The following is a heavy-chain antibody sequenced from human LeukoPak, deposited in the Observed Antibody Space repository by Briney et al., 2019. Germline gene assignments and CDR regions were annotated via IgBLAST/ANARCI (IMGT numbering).Heavy chain of an antibody. CDR3: ARDFWNDWVDY. V-gene: IGHV3-7*01. Sequence: GGSLRLSCAASGFTFSGYWMSWVRQAPGKGLEWVANIKQDGSEKYYVDSVKGRFTISRDNAKNSLYLQMNSLRAEDTAVYYCARDFWNDWVDYWGQGTLVTVSS. CDR2: IKQDGSEK. D-gene: IGHD1-1*01. J-gene: IGHJ4*02. CDR1: GFTFSGYW.